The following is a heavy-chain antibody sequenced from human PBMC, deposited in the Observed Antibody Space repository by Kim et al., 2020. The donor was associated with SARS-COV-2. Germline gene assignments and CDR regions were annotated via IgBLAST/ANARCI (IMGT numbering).Heavy chain of an antibody. CDR3: ARFPYYYDSSGYYPDYYYGMDG. Sequence: GGSLRLSCAASGFTFSSYWMSWVRQAPGKGLEWVANIKQDGSEKYYVDSVKGRFTISRDNAKNSLYLQMNSLRAEDTAVYYCARFPYYYDSSGYYPDYYYGMDGWGQGTTVTVSS. V-gene: IGHV3-7*01. CDR1: GFTFSSYW. J-gene: IGHJ6*02. CDR2: IKQDGSEK. D-gene: IGHD3-22*01.